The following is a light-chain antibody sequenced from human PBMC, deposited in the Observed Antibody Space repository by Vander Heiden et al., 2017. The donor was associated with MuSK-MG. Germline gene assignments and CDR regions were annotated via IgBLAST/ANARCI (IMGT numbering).Light chain of an antibody. V-gene: IGKV1-9*01. CDR2: AAS. CDR3: QQLNSYPIT. CDR1: QGISSY. Sequence: DIQLTQSPSFLSASVGDRVTITCRASQGISSYLAWYQQKPGKAPKLLIYAASTLQSGVPSRFSGSGSGTEFTLTISSLQPEDFATYYCQQLNSYPITFGQWTRLEIQ. J-gene: IGKJ5*01.